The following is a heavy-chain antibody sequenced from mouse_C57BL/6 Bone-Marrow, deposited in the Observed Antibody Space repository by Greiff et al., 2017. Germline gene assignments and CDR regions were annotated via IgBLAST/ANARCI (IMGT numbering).Heavy chain of an antibody. CDR1: GYSFTSCYY. V-gene: IGHV3-6*01. CDR3: ARHDGYCAWFAY. Sequence: VQLKEPGPGLVKPSPSLSLSCSATGYSFTSCYYWNWIRQLPGNNLERMGYIRYDGSNNYNQTLKNRTSITRDTSENPFFLKLNSVTTEDSATYYCARHDGYCAWFAYWGQGTLLTVSA. D-gene: IGHD2-3*01. J-gene: IGHJ3*01. CDR2: IRYDGSN.